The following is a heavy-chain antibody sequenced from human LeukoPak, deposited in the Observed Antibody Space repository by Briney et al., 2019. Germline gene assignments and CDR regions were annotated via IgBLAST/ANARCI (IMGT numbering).Heavy chain of an antibody. CDR2: MSPNSGDT. V-gene: IGHV1-8*01. CDR1: GYTFTSYD. J-gene: IGHJ4*02. D-gene: IGHD7-27*01. CDR3: ARGPPNWGYDY. Sequence: ASVKVSCKASGYTFTSYDFNWVRQATGQRPEWMGWMSPNSGDTGYAQKFQDSVTMTRNTSISTAYMELSSLRSDDTAVYYCARGPPNWGYDYWGPGTLVTVSS.